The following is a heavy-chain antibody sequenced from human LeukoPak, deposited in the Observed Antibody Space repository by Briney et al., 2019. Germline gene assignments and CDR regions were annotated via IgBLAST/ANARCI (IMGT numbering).Heavy chain of an antibody. D-gene: IGHD3-10*01. CDR2: IYPGDSDT. Sequence: GESLKISCKGSGYSFTSYWICWVRQMPGKRLEWMGIIYPGDSDTSYSPSFQGQTTISADKSITTAYLQWSSLKASDTAMYYCARQKVTVVRGVIITEYIDYWGQGTLVTVSS. CDR3: ARQKVTVVRGVIITEYIDY. J-gene: IGHJ4*02. V-gene: IGHV5-51*01. CDR1: GYSFTSYW.